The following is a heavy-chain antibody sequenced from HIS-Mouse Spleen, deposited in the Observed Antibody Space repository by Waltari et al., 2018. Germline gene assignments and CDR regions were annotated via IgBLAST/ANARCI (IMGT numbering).Heavy chain of an antibody. CDR3: ARDFHDFWSGYYGGDKKHDAFDI. CDR1: GGSISSYY. V-gene: IGHV4-4*07. CDR2: IYTRGST. Sequence: QVQLQESGPGLVKPSETLSLTCTVSGGSISSYYWSWIRQPAGQGLGWIGRIYTRGSTNYNPALKGRVTMAGDTSKNQFSLKLSSVTAADTAVYYCARDFHDFWSGYYGGDKKHDAFDIWGQGTMVTVSS. J-gene: IGHJ3*02. D-gene: IGHD3-3*01.